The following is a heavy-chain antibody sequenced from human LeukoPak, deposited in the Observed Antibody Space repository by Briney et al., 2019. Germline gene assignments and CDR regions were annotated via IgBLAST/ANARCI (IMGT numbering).Heavy chain of an antibody. CDR3: ARFTNLPTYYYDSSGYHPASFDI. V-gene: IGHV4-39*07. D-gene: IGHD3-22*01. CDR2: IYYSGST. J-gene: IGHJ3*02. Sequence: SETLSLTCTVSGGSISSSSYYWGWIRQPPGKGLEWIGSIYYSGSTYYNPSLKSRVTISVDTSKNQFSLKLSSVTAADTAVYYCARFTNLPTYYYDSSGYHPASFDIWGQGTMVTVSS. CDR1: GGSISSSSYY.